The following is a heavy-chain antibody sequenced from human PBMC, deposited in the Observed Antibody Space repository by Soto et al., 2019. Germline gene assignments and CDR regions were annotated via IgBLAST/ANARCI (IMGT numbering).Heavy chain of an antibody. CDR1: GFSLTSTRMG. CDR3: ARRRRDGYNLNWHFDL. D-gene: IGHD5-12*01. Sequence: QVTLKESGPVLVKPTETLTLTCTVSGFSLTSTRMGVSWIRQPPGKALEWLAHIFSDDEKSYSASLKSRLTISKDTSKSQVVRTLTNMDPKDTATYYCARRRRDGYNLNWHFDLWGRGTLVTVSS. J-gene: IGHJ2*01. V-gene: IGHV2-26*01. CDR2: IFSDDEK.